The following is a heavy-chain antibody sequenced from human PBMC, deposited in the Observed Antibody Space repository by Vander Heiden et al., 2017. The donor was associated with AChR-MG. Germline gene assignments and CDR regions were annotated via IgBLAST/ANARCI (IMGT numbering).Heavy chain of an antibody. V-gene: IGHV3-9*01. CDR3: AKGTYGSGSCPDY. J-gene: IGHJ4*02. CDR1: GFTFDDYA. CDR2: ISWNSGSI. Sequence: EVQLVESGGGLVQPGRSLRLSCAASGFTFDDYARHWVRQAPGKGLEWVSGISWNSGSIGYADSVKGRFTISRDNAKNSLYLQMNSLRAEDTALYYCAKGTYGSGSCPDYWGQGTLVTVSS. D-gene: IGHD3-10*01.